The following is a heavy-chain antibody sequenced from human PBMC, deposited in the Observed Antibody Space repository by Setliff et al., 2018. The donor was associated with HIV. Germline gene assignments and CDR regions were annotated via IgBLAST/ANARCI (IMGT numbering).Heavy chain of an antibody. CDR1: GYIFTSYA. CDR3: TRDHTPPPNYDFWSGQIDLRNIFYYMDV. V-gene: IGHV7-4-1*01. CDR2: INTNTGNP. D-gene: IGHD3-3*01. J-gene: IGHJ6*03. Sequence: GASVKVSCKASGYIFTSYAMNWVRQAPGQGLEWMGWINTNTGNPTYAQGFTGRFVFSVDTPVSTAYLQIFSLKAEDTAVYYCTRDHTPPPNYDFWSGQIDLRNIFYYMDVWGTGSPVTVSS.